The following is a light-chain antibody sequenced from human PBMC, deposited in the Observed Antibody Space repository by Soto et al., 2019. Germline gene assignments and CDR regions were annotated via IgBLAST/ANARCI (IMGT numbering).Light chain of an antibody. Sequence: DIVMTQSPESLAVSLGERATINFMSILSLLYSPHNKNYLAWYQQRPGQPPRLLIYWASTRESGVPDRFSGSGSGTDFTLKISRVEAEDVGVYYCMQGTHWPPWTFGQGTKV. CDR2: WAS. J-gene: IGKJ1*01. CDR3: MQGTHWPPWT. V-gene: IGKV4-1*01. CDR1: LSLLYSPHNKNY.